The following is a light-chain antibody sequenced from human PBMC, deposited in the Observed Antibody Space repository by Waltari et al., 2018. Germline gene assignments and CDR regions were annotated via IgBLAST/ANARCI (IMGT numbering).Light chain of an antibody. CDR3: AAWDGSLSGWV. V-gene: IGLV1-47*01. CDR2: KSD. Sequence: QSVLTQTPSVSGTPGQRVFIYCSGGSDNIGGHYVSLYQQLPATAPKLLIYKSDQRPSGVPDRFSGSKSGTSASLAISGLRSEDEADYFCAAWDGSLSGWVFGGGTKLTVL. CDR1: SDNIGGHY. J-gene: IGLJ3*02.